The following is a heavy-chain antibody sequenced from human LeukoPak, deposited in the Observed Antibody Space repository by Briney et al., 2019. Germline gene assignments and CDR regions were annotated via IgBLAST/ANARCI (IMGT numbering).Heavy chain of an antibody. J-gene: IGHJ4*02. CDR1: GFSITAYT. CDR3: ARGYYVPFES. V-gene: IGHV4-59*01. Sequence: PSETLSLTCTVSGFSITAYTWNWIRQSPGKGLEWIGYTSSSGTTDYNPSLKSRVTISLDTSKNQFSLILISLTAADTAVYYCARGYYVPFESWGPGTLVTVSS. D-gene: IGHD3-10*02. CDR2: TSSSGTT.